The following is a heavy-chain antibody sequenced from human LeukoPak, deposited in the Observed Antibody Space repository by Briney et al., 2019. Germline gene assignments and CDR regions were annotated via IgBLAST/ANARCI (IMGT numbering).Heavy chain of an antibody. CDR3: ARNGYSYGSTHYFDY. J-gene: IGHJ4*02. CDR1: GGSISSYY. CDR2: IYYSGST. V-gene: IGHV4-59*12. Sequence: SETLSLTCTVSGGSISSYYWSWIRQPPGKGLEWIGYIYYSGSTNYNPSLKSRVTISVDTSKNQFSLQLNSVTPEHTAVYYCARNGYSYGSTHYFDYWGQGTLVTVSS. D-gene: IGHD5-18*01.